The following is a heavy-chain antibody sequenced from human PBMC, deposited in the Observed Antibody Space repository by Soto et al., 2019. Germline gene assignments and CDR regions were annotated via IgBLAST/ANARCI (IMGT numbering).Heavy chain of an antibody. CDR2: IKSKADGGTT. V-gene: IGHV3-15*01. CDR1: RINFRNAW. Sequence: PGGSLILSCAASRINFRNAWMSWVRQEPGKGLEWVGRIKSKADGGTTDYAAPVKGRFTVSRDNARNSLYLQMNSLRAEDTAVYYCARDLSWGSNWYYYMDVWGKGTTVTVSS. CDR3: ARDLSWGSNWYYYMDV. D-gene: IGHD7-27*01. J-gene: IGHJ6*03.